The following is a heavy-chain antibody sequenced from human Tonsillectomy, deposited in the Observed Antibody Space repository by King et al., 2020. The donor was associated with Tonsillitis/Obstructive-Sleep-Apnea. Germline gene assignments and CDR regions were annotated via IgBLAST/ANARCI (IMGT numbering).Heavy chain of an antibody. J-gene: IGHJ1*01. CDR2: IYYSGST. CDR1: GGSISSHY. CDR3: AGPGKVEH. Sequence: VQLQESGPGLVKPSETLSLTCTVSGGSISSHYWSWIRQPPGKGLEWIGYIYYSGSTNYNPSLKSRVTISVDTSKNQFFLKLSSVTAADTAVYYCAGPGKVEHWGEGTLVSVSS. V-gene: IGHV4-59*08. D-gene: IGHD1-26*01.